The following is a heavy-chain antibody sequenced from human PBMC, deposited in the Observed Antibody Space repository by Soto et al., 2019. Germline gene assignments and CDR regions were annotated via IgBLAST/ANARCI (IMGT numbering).Heavy chain of an antibody. CDR3: ARDSPLGY. J-gene: IGHJ4*02. CDR1: GYTFASYG. Sequence: QVQLVQSGAEVKKPGASVKVSCKTSGYTFASYGISWVRQGPGQVFEWMGWISVYDGNTKYAPKLQGRVTVTTDRSTSAAYTELRRLSSDDTAVYYCARDSPLGYWGQGTLVTVSS. V-gene: IGHV1-18*04. CDR2: ISVYDGNT.